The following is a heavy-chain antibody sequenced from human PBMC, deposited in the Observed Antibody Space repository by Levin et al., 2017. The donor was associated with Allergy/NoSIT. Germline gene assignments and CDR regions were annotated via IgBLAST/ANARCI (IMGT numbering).Heavy chain of an antibody. J-gene: IGHJ4*02. V-gene: IGHV1-58*01. CDR1: GFTFTSSA. D-gene: IGHD6-13*01. CDR2: IVVGSGNT. Sequence: SVKVSCKASGFTFTSSAVQWVRQARGQRLEWIGWIVVGSGNTNYAQKFQERVTITRDMSTSTAYMELSSLRSEDTAVYYCAASYSSSWYSWGAYFDYWGQGTLVTVSS. CDR3: AASYSSSWYSWGAYFDY.